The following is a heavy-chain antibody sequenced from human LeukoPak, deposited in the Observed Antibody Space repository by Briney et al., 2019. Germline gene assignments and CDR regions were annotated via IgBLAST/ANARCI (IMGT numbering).Heavy chain of an antibody. J-gene: IGHJ5*02. CDR2: ISSSGSTI. CDR3: ARETIIAAAGPNWFDP. V-gene: IGHV3-48*03. D-gene: IGHD6-13*01. CDR1: GFTFDDYG. Sequence: GGSLRLSCAASGFTFDDYGMNWVRQAPGKGLEWVSYISSSGSTIYYADSVKGRFTISRDNAKNSLYLQMNSLRAEDTAVYYCARETIIAAAGPNWFDPWGQGTLVTVSS.